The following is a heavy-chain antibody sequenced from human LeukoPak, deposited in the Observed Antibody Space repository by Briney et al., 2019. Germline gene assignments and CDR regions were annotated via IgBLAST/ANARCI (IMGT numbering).Heavy chain of an antibody. V-gene: IGHV3-33*01. Sequence: PGGSLRLSCAASGFTFSSYGMHWVRQAPGKGLEWVAVIWYDGSNKYYADSVKGRFTISGDNSKNTLYLQMNSLRAEDTAVYYCARTDVLLSGMDVWGQGTTVTVSS. CDR3: ARTDVLLSGMDV. CDR1: GFTFSSYG. D-gene: IGHD3-10*01. J-gene: IGHJ6*02. CDR2: IWYDGSNK.